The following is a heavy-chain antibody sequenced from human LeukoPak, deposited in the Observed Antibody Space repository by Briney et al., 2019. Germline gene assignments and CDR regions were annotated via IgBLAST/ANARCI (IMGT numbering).Heavy chain of an antibody. V-gene: IGHV3-73*01. CDR1: GFTFSGSV. D-gene: IGHD2-2*01. Sequence: GGSLRLSCAASGFTFSGSVMHWVRQAAGKGLEWVGRIRSKRNNYATAYAASVKGSFTISRDDSKNTVYLRMDSLKTEDTALYYCSRLEDTSPIEVALDIWGQGTVVTVSS. CDR2: IRSKRNNYAT. J-gene: IGHJ3*02. CDR3: SRLEDTSPIEVALDI.